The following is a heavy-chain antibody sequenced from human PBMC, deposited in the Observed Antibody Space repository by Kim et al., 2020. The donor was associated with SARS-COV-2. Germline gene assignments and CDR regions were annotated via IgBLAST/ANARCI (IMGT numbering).Heavy chain of an antibody. CDR2: ISGSGGST. J-gene: IGHJ6*02. D-gene: IGHD1-26*01. Sequence: GGSLRLSCAASGFTFSSYAMSWVRQAPGKGLEWVSAISGSGGSTYYADSVKGRFTISRDNSKNTLYLQMNSLRAEDTAVYYCAKEGYSTPLLHYYGMDVWGQGTTVTVSS. V-gene: IGHV3-23*01. CDR3: AKEGYSTPLLHYYGMDV. CDR1: GFTFSSYA.